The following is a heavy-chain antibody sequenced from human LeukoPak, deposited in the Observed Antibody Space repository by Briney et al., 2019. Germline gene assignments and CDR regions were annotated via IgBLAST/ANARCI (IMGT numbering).Heavy chain of an antibody. CDR3: ARHRYYFDF. Sequence: GGSLRLSCADSGVTFSKYEMNWVRQAPGKGLQWISYISSSGGTIYNAHAVKGRFTTSRDNAKNSLCLQMNSLRVEDTAVYYCARHRYYFDFWGQGTLVTVSP. J-gene: IGHJ4*02. V-gene: IGHV3-48*03. D-gene: IGHD2-15*01. CDR1: GVTFSKYE. CDR2: ISSSGGTI.